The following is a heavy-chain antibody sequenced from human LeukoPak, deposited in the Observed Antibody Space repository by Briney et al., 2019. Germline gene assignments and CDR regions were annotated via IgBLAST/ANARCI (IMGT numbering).Heavy chain of an antibody. CDR2: IYYSGST. J-gene: IGHJ6*02. D-gene: IGHD3-3*01. V-gene: IGHV4-39*01. CDR1: GGSISSSSYY. Sequence: SGTLSLTCTVSGGSISSSSYYWGWIRQPPGKGLEWIGSIYYSGSTYYNPSLKSRVTISVDTSKNQFSLKLSSVTAADTAVYYCARTASDWSGYFYGIDVWGQGTTVTVS. CDR3: ARTASDWSGYFYGIDV.